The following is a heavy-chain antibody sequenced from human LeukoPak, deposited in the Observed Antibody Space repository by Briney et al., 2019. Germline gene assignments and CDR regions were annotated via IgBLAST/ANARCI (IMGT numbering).Heavy chain of an antibody. D-gene: IGHD6-13*01. Sequence: GGSLRLSCITSGFTFGDYGLSWVRQAPGKGLEWVAFIRYDGSNKYYADSVKGRFTISRDNSKNTLYLQMNSLRAEDTAVYYCARDRPGIAAAGTPDYWGQGTLVTVSS. CDR2: IRYDGSNK. V-gene: IGHV3-30*02. CDR1: GFTFGDYG. J-gene: IGHJ4*02. CDR3: ARDRPGIAAAGTPDY.